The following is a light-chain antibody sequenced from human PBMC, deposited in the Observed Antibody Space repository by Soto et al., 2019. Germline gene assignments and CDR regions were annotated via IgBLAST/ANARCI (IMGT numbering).Light chain of an antibody. V-gene: IGLV2-14*01. CDR2: EVS. CDR1: SSDGGGYNS. J-gene: IGLJ2*01. Sequence: QSALTQPASVSGSPGQSITISCTGTSSDGGGYNSVSWYQQHPGKTPKLMIYEVSHRPSGVSNRFSGSKSGNTASLTISGLQAEDEADYYCSSYTSSSTVVFGGGTKLTVL. CDR3: SSYTSSSTVV.